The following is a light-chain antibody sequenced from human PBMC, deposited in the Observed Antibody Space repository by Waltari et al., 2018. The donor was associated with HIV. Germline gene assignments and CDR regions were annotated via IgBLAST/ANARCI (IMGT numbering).Light chain of an antibody. Sequence: QSALTQPPSVSGAPGQRVTISCTGSSSNIGAGSDVPWYQQLPGTAPKVLIYGNTNRPSGVPDRFSGSKSGTSASLAITGLQAEDEADYYCQSYDSSLSGFVVFGGGTKVTVL. V-gene: IGLV1-40*01. CDR1: SSNIGAGSD. CDR2: GNT. J-gene: IGLJ2*01. CDR3: QSYDSSLSGFVV.